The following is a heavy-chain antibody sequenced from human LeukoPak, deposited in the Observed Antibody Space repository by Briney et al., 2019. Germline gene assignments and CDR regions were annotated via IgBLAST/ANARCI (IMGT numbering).Heavy chain of an antibody. J-gene: IGHJ4*02. CDR2: ISAYNGNA. CDR1: GYTFTSYG. Sequence: ASVKVSCKASGYTFTSYGISWVRQAPGQGLEWMGWISAYNGNANYAQKLQGRVTMTTDTSTSTAYMELRSLRSDDTAVYYCARDPEDYYDSSGYFPLDYWGQGTLVTVSS. V-gene: IGHV1-18*01. D-gene: IGHD3-22*01. CDR3: ARDPEDYYDSSGYFPLDY.